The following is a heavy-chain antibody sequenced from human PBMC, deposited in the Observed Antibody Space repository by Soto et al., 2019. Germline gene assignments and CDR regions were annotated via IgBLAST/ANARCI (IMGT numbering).Heavy chain of an antibody. CDR2: FDPEDGET. V-gene: IGHV1-24*01. D-gene: IGHD3-3*01. J-gene: IGHJ4*02. CDR3: ATDVLRFLESFCHRQLDY. Sequence: ASVKVSCKVSGYTLTELSMHWVRQAPGKGLEWMGGFDPEDGETIYAQKFQGRVTMTEDTSTDTAYMELSSLRSEDTAVYYCATDVLRFLESFCHRQLDYWGQGTLVTVSS. CDR1: GYTLTELS.